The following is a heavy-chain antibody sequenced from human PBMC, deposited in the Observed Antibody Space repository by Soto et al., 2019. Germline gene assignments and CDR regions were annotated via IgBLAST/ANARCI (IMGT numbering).Heavy chain of an antibody. CDR1: GFTFSSYA. J-gene: IGHJ6*03. Sequence: GGSLRLSCAASGFTFSSYAMHWVRQAPGKGLEYVSAISSNGGSTYYANSVKGRFTISRDNSKNTLYLQMGSLRAEDMAVYYCARLRYGDYGDYYYYYYMDVWGKGTTVTVSS. V-gene: IGHV3-64*01. D-gene: IGHD4-17*01. CDR2: ISSNGGST. CDR3: ARLRYGDYGDYYYYYYMDV.